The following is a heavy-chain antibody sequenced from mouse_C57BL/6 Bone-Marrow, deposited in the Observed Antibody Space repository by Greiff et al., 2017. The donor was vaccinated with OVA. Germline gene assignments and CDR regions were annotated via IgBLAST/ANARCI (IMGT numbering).Heavy chain of an antibody. J-gene: IGHJ4*01. CDR3: VRRETAQATDYAMDD. V-gene: IGHV10-3*01. D-gene: IGHD3-2*02. CDR1: GFTFNTYA. CDR2: IRSKSSNYAT. Sequence: DVQLVESGGGLVQPKGSLKLSCAASGFTFNTYAMHWVRQAPGKGLEWVARIRSKSSNYATYYADSVKDRFTISRDDSQSMLYLQMNNLKTEDTAMYYCVRRETAQATDYAMDDWGQGTSVTVSS.